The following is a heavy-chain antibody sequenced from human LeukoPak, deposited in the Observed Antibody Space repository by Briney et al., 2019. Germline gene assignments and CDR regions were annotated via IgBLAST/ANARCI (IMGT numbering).Heavy chain of an antibody. V-gene: IGHV3-7*01. CDR1: GFTFSNFW. J-gene: IGHJ4*02. CDR2: IKQDGSEK. Sequence: GGSLRLSCAASGFTFSNFWMSWVRQAPGKGLEWVANIKQDGSEKHYVDSVKGRFTISRDNSKNTVYLQMNSLRADDTAVYYCAKDREVPALDYWGQGTLVTVSS. CDR3: AKDREVPALDY. D-gene: IGHD1-1*01.